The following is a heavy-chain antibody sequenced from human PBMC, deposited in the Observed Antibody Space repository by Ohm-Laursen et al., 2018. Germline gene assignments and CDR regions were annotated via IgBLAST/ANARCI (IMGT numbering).Heavy chain of an antibody. D-gene: IGHD2-15*01. J-gene: IGHJ4*02. CDR3: ARDGSGGSCLGDY. CDR1: GFTFSSYW. Sequence: GSLRLSCAASGFTFSSYWMSWVRQAPGKGLEWVANIKQDGSEKYYVDSVKGRFTISRDNAKNSLYLQMNGLRAEDTAVYYCARDGSGGSCLGDYWGQGTLVTVSS. V-gene: IGHV3-7*01. CDR2: IKQDGSEK.